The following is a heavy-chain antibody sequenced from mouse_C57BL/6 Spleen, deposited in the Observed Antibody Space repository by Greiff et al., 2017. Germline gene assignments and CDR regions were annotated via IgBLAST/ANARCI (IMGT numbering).Heavy chain of an antibody. J-gene: IGHJ3*01. CDR1: GYAFSSSW. Sequence: QVQLQQSGPELVKPGASVKISCKASGYAFSSSWMNWVKQRPGKGLEWIGRIYPGDGDTNYNGKFKGKATLTAYKSSSTAYMHLSSLTSDDSAVYFCANYDGFSWFAYWGQGTLVTVSA. CDR2: IYPGDGDT. CDR3: ANYDGFSWFAY. D-gene: IGHD2-3*01. V-gene: IGHV1-82*01.